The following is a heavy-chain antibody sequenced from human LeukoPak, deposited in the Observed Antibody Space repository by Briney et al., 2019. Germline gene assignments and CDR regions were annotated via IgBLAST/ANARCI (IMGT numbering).Heavy chain of an antibody. CDR3: AKDRYSGSWYNWFDP. Sequence: GASLRLSCAASGFTFSSYAMSWVRQAPGKGLEWVSAISGSGGSTYYADSVKGRFTISRDNSKNTLYLQMNSLRAEDTAVYYCAKDRYSGSWYNWFDPWGQGTLVTVSS. J-gene: IGHJ5*02. V-gene: IGHV3-23*01. D-gene: IGHD6-13*01. CDR1: GFTFSSYA. CDR2: ISGSGGST.